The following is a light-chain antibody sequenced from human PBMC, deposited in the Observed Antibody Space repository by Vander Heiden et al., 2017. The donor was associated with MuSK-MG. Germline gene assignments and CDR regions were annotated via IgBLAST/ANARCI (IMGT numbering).Light chain of an antibody. Sequence: EIVLTPSPGTLSLSPGERATLSCRASQSVSSSYLAWYQQKPGQATRLLIDGASSRATGIPDRFSGSGSGTDFTLTISRLEPEDFAVYYCQQYGSSPRTFGQGTKVEIK. V-gene: IGKV3-20*01. CDR2: GAS. CDR1: QSVSSSY. J-gene: IGKJ1*01. CDR3: QQYGSSPRT.